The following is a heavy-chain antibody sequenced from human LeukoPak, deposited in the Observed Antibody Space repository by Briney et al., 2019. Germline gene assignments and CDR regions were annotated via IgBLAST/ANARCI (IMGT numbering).Heavy chain of an antibody. CDR3: ARGVGSGYTDY. J-gene: IGHJ4*02. V-gene: IGHV4-59*01. CDR1: GGSISYYY. Sequence: SETLSLTCTVSGGSISYYYWTWIRQPPGKGLEWIGFISYSGNTNYNPSLKSRVTISLDTSKNQFSLKLIPVTAADTAVYYCARGVGSGYTDYWGQGALVTVSS. D-gene: IGHD3-22*01. CDR2: ISYSGNT.